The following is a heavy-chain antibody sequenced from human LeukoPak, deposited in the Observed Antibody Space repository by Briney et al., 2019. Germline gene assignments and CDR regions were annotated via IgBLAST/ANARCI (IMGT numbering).Heavy chain of an antibody. D-gene: IGHD2-2*01. CDR1: GGSISSYY. V-gene: IGHV4-59*01. Sequence: PSETLSLTCTVSGGSISSYYWSWIRQPPGKGLEWIGYIYYSGSTNYNPSLKSRVTISVDTSKNQFSLKLSSVTAADTAVYYCARWHPYLYYFDYLGQGTLVTVSS. J-gene: IGHJ4*02. CDR2: IYYSGST. CDR3: ARWHPYLYYFDY.